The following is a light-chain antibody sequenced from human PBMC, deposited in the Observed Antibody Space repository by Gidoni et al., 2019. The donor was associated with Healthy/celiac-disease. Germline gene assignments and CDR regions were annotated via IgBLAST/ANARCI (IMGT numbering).Light chain of an antibody. CDR2: GAS. Sequence: EIVMTQSPATLSVSPGERATLSCRASQSVSSNLAWYQQKPGQAPRHLIYGASTRATGIPARFSGSGSGTEFTLTISSLQCEDFAVYYCQQYNNWPLTFGQGTKVEIK. J-gene: IGKJ1*01. V-gene: IGKV3-15*01. CDR3: QQYNNWPLT. CDR1: QSVSSN.